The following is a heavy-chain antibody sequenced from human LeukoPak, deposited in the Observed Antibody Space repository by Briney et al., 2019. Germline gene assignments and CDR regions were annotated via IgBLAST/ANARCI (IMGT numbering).Heavy chain of an antibody. V-gene: IGHV1-69*13. CDR2: IIPIFGTA. J-gene: IGHJ4*02. D-gene: IGHD2-2*01. CDR1: GGTFSSYA. CDR3: ARDRVKWRHQLLFGY. Sequence: GASVKVSCKASGGTFSSYAISWVRQAPGQGLEWMGGIIPIFGTANYAQKFQGRVTITADESTSTAYMELSSLRSEDTAVYYCARDRVKWRHQLLFGYWGQGTLVTVSS.